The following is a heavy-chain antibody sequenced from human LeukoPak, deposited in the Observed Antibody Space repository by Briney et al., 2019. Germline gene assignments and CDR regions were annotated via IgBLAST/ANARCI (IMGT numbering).Heavy chain of an antibody. J-gene: IGHJ4*02. CDR2: VNLQGST. Sequence: SGTLSLTCGVSGGSITSTNYWTWVHQPPGKLLERIGEVNLQGSTNYNPSLMGRVAISVDMSENHISLQSTSVTAADTAVYYCAREGGPYRPLDYSGQGTLVTVSS. CDR3: AREGGPYRPLDY. V-gene: IGHV4-4*02. CDR1: GGSITSTNY.